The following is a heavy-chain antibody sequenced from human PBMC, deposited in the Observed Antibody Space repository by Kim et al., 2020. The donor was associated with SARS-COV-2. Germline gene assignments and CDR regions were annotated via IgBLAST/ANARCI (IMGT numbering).Heavy chain of an antibody. CDR2: FSVSGGCT. Sequence: GGSLRLSCAASGFTFSSYAMSWVRQAPVKGLEWFSSFSVSGGCTFYANSVKCRFTISKVISKNTLYLQMISLRAEDPAVYYCAKDPAALRQLYPVAGYYYYGMDVWGQGTTVTVSS. V-gene: IGHV3-23*01. CDR1: GFTFSSYA. D-gene: IGHD6-19*01. CDR3: AKDPAALRQLYPVAGYYYYGMDV. J-gene: IGHJ6*02.